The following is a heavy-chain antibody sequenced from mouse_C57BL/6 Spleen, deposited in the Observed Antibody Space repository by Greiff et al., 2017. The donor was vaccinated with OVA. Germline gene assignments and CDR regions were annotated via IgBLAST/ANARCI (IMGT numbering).Heavy chain of an antibody. J-gene: IGHJ4*01. CDR2: INPNNGGT. D-gene: IGHD2-3*01. Sequence: VQLKESGPELVKPGASVKMSCKASGYTFTDYNMHWVKQSHGKSLEWIGYINPNNGGTSYNQKFKGKATLTVNKSYSTAYMELRSLTSEDSAVYYCARDCYYEGDYAMDYWGQGTSVTVSS. CDR1: GYTFTDYN. V-gene: IGHV1-22*01. CDR3: ARDCYYEGDYAMDY.